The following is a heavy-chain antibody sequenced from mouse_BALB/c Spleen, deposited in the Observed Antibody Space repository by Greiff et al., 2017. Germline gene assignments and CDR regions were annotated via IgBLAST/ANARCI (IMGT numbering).Heavy chain of an antibody. V-gene: IGHV1S81*02. Sequence: QVQLNQPGAELVKPGASVKLSCKASGYTFTSYWMHWVKQRPGQGLEWIGEINPSNGRTNYNEKFKSKATLTVDKSSSTAYMQLSSLTSEDSAVYYCARLELGWFAYWGQGTLVTVSA. J-gene: IGHJ3*01. CDR3: ARLELGWFAY. CDR2: INPSNGRT. D-gene: IGHD4-1*01. CDR1: GYTFTSYW.